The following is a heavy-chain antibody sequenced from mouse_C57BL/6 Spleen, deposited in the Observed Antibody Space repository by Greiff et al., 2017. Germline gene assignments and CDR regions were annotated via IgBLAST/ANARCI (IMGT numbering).Heavy chain of an antibody. J-gene: IGHJ2*01. Sequence: EVQLVESGGGLVKPGGSLKLSCAASGFTFSDYGMHWVRQAPGRGLEWVAYISRGSSTIYYADTVKGRFTLSRDNAKNTLFLQMTRLGSEDTAMYDCARDDYGYYFDYWGQGTTLTVSS. CDR2: ISRGSSTI. CDR3: ARDDYGYYFDY. CDR1: GFTFSDYG. V-gene: IGHV5-17*01. D-gene: IGHD2-4*01.